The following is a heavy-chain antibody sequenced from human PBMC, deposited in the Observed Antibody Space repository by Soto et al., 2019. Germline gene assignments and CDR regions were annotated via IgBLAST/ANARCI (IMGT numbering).Heavy chain of an antibody. J-gene: IGHJ4*02. CDR1: GFTFSDYY. CDR3: AKYDFWESSFDY. V-gene: IGHV3-11*01. Sequence: GGSLRLSCAASGFTFSDYYMSWIRQAPGKGLEWVSYISSSGSTIYYADSVKGRFTISRDNAKNSLYLQMNSLRAEDTAVYYCAKYDFWESSFDYWGQGTLVTVSS. CDR2: ISSSGSTI. D-gene: IGHD3-3*01.